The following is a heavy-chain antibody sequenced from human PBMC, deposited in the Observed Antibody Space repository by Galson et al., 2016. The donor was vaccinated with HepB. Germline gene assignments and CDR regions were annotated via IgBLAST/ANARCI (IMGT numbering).Heavy chain of an antibody. CDR2: VSDTGRG. J-gene: IGHJ5*01. Sequence: SETLSLTCTVSGGFFNGYNWTWFRQPPEKGLEWIGYVSDTGRGSFNPSLKSRVTMSVDTSKRQFFLKLRSVTAADTAVYYCARDSRGWSDSWGEGTLVTVSS. CDR1: GGFFNGYN. CDR3: ARDSRGWSDS. V-gene: IGHV4-59*01.